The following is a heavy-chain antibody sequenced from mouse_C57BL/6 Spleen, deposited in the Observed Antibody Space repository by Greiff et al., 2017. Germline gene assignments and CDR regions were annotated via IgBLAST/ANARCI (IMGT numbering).Heavy chain of an antibody. CDR3: ARGRLYYGKGGKPSYFDY. V-gene: IGHV5-17*01. CDR2: ISSGSSTI. Sequence: EVQLVESGGGLVKPGGSLKLSCAASGFTFSDYGMHWVRQAPEKGLEWVAYISSGSSTIYYADTVKGRFTISRDNAKNTLFLQMTSLRSEDTAMYYCARGRLYYGKGGKPSYFDYWGQGTTLTVSS. CDR1: GFTFSDYG. D-gene: IGHD2-1*01. J-gene: IGHJ2*01.